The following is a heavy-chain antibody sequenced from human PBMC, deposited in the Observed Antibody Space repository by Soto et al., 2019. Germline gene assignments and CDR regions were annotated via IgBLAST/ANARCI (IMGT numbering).Heavy chain of an antibody. CDR2: MSQDGSEK. D-gene: IGHD7-27*01. V-gene: IGHV3-7*03. CDR1: GFTFSNSW. Sequence: PGGSLRLSCAASGFTFSNSWMTWVRQAPGKGLEWVANMSQDGSEKYYEDSVKGRFTISRDNAKNSLSLQMNSLRAEDTAVYFCARDNRGTFDYWGQGALVTVSS. J-gene: IGHJ4*02. CDR3: ARDNRGTFDY.